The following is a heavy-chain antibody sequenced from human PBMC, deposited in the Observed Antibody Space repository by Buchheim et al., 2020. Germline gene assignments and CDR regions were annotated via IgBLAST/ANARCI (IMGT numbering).Heavy chain of an antibody. D-gene: IGHD6-19*01. Sequence: QVQLVESGGGVVQPWTSLRLSCVASGSTFWDSAMHWVRQAPGKGLEWVAMIWYDGNNKYYADSVKGRFTVSRDNSKNMLYLQMNSLRVEDTAVYYCARDPPQSGWSFAAWGQGTL. CDR3: ARDPPQSGWSFAA. CDR2: IWYDGNNK. J-gene: IGHJ5*02. CDR1: GSTFWDSA. V-gene: IGHV3-33*01.